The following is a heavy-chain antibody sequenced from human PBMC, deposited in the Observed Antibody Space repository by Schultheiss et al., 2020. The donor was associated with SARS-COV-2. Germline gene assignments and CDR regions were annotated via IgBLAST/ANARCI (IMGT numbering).Heavy chain of an antibody. J-gene: IGHJ4*02. CDR3: ARASGSYNDY. D-gene: IGHD1-26*01. Sequence: GESLKISCAASGFTFSSYSMNWVRQAPGKGLEWVSVIYSGGSTYYADSVKGRFTISRDNSKNTLYLQMNSLRAEDTAVYYCARASGSYNDYWGQGTLVTVSS. V-gene: IGHV3-66*01. CDR1: GFTFSSYS. CDR2: IYSGGST.